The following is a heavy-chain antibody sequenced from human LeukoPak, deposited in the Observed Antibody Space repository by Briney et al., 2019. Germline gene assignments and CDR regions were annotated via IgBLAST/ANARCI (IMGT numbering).Heavy chain of an antibody. CDR1: GFTFSSYG. J-gene: IGHJ5*02. V-gene: IGHV3-30*02. Sequence: SGGSLRLSCAASGFTFSSYGMHWVRQAPGKGLEWVAFIRYDGSNKYYADSVKGRFTISRDNSKNTLYLQMNSLRAEDTAVYYCAKDDCSSTSCYAGWFDPWGQGTLVTVSS. CDR3: AKDDCSSTSCYAGWFDP. D-gene: IGHD2-2*01. CDR2: IRYDGSNK.